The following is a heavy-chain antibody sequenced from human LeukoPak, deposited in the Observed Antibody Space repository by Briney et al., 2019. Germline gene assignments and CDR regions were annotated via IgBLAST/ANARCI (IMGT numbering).Heavy chain of an antibody. J-gene: IGHJ4*02. Sequence: GGSLRLSCVASGFTFPRFGMHWVRQAPGKGLDWVTFIRTDGSNKYYADSVKGRFTISRDNSKNTLYLQMNSLRAEDTAVYYCAKDGDDSIEHWGQGTLVTVSS. CDR1: GFTFPRFG. D-gene: IGHD3-22*01. CDR3: AKDGDDSIEH. CDR2: IRTDGSNK. V-gene: IGHV3-30*02.